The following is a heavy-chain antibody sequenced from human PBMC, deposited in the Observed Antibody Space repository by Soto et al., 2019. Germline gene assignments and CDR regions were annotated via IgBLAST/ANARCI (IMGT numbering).Heavy chain of an antibody. J-gene: IGHJ4*02. CDR3: VHRERDDPLISN. Sequence: QITLKESGPTLVKPTQTLTLTCIFSGFSLSTSGVGVGWIRQPPGKALEWLALIYWDDDKRYSPSLKSRLTITKENSKNQVVLIMTNMDPVETATYSCVHRERDDPLISNWGQGTLVTVSS. D-gene: IGHD1-1*01. V-gene: IGHV2-5*02. CDR1: GFSLSTSGVG. CDR2: IYWDDDK.